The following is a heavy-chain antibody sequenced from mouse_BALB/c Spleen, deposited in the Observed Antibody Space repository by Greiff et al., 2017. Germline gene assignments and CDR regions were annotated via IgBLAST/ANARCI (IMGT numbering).Heavy chain of an antibody. CDR2: ISYSGST. CDR1: GDSITSGY. V-gene: IGHV3-8*02. CDR3: AKNWDAYYYAMDY. J-gene: IGHJ4*01. Sequence: EVKLQESGPSLVKPSQTLYLTCSVTGDSITSGYWNWIRKFPGNKLEYMGYISYSGSTYYNPSLKSRISITRDTSKNQYYLQLNSVTTEDTATYYCAKNWDAYYYAMDYWGQGTSVTVSS. D-gene: IGHD4-1*01.